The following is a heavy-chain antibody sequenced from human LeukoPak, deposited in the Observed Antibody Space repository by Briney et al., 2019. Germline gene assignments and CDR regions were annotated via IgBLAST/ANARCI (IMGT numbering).Heavy chain of an antibody. CDR2: IYYSGST. Sequence: SETLSLTCTVSGGSISSSSYYWGWIRQPPWKGLEWIGSIYYSGSTYYNPSLKSRVTISVDTSKNQFSLKLSSVTAADTAVYYCARPGVPAAIFHWGQGTLVTVSS. CDR3: ARPGVPAAIFH. J-gene: IGHJ4*02. D-gene: IGHD2-2*01. CDR1: GGSISSSSYY. V-gene: IGHV4-39*01.